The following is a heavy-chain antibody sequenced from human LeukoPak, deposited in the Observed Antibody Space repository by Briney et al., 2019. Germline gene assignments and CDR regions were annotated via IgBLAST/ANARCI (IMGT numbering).Heavy chain of an antibody. V-gene: IGHV3-21*01. CDR1: GFTFSSYS. Sequence: GGSLRLSCAASGFTFSSYSMNWVRQAPGKGLEWVSSISSSSSYIYYADSVKGRFTISRDNAKNSLHLQMNSLGAEDTAVYYCARDSGGGDPLGYLGLWGRGTLVTVSS. D-gene: IGHD2-21*02. J-gene: IGHJ2*01. CDR3: ARDSGGGDPLGYLGL. CDR2: ISSSSSYI.